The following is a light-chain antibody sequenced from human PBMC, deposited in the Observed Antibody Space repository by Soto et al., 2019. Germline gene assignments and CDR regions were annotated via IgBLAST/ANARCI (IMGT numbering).Light chain of an antibody. CDR1: QAIDSW. CDR2: TGS. Sequence: DIQSTQSLSSVSASVGDRVTITCRASQAIDSWLAWYQQKPGEAPKLLIFTGSLLHSGVPPRFSGSGSGTDFTLTISSLQPEDFATYYCHQTLSFPPTFGQGTKVDIK. J-gene: IGKJ1*01. CDR3: HQTLSFPPT. V-gene: IGKV1-12*01.